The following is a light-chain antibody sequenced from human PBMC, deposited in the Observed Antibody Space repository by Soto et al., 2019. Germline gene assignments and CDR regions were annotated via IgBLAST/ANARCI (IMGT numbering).Light chain of an antibody. Sequence: DIVMTHSPDSLAVSLGERATINCKSSQSVLYSSSNRNYLAWYQQKPGQAPRLLIYGASTRATGIPARFSGSGSGTEFTLTISSLQSEDFAVYYCQQYNNWPSITFGQGTRLEIK. CDR2: GAS. CDR3: QQYNNWPSIT. V-gene: IGKV4-1*01. J-gene: IGKJ5*01. CDR1: QSVLYSSSNRNY.